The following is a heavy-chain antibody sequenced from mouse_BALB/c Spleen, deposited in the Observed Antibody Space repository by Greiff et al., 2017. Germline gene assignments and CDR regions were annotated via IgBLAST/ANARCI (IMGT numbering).Heavy chain of an antibody. CDR1: GYNFTSYW. CDR3: ARGGITTIFDY. D-gene: IGHD2-4*01. V-gene: IGHV1-55*01. CDR2: IYPGSGST. J-gene: IGHJ2*01. Sequence: QVQLQQPGAELVKPGTSVKLSCKASGYNFTSYWINWVKLRPGQGLEWIGDIYPGSGSTNYNEKFKSKATLTVDTSSSTAYMQLSSLASEDSALDYCARGGITTIFDYWGQGTTLTVSS.